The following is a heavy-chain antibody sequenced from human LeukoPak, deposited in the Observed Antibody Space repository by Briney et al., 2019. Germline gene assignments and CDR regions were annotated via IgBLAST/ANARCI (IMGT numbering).Heavy chain of an antibody. CDR3: AAVVPAAIDAFDI. Sequence: ASVKVSXEASGYTFTSYDINWVRQATGQGLEWMGWMNPNSGNTGYAQKFQGRVTMTRNTSISTAYMELSSLRSEDTAVYYCAAVVPAAIDAFDIWGQGTMVTVSS. CDR1: GYTFTSYD. V-gene: IGHV1-8*01. J-gene: IGHJ3*02. CDR2: MNPNSGNT. D-gene: IGHD2-2*01.